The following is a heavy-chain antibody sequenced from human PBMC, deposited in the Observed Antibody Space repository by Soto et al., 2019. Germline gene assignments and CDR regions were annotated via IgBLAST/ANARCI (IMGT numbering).Heavy chain of an antibody. CDR3: ARDLYGGSRSGYIEDYFDY. CDR2: ISSGGNYT. D-gene: IGHD3-3*01. J-gene: IGHJ4*02. Sequence: EVQLVESGGGLVKPGGSLRLSCAASGFTFSSYIMNWVRQAPGKGLEWVSSISSGGNYTYYADSVRGRFTISRDNVKNSLYLQMNSLRDEDTAVYYCARDLYGGSRSGYIEDYFDYWGQGTLVTVSS. V-gene: IGHV3-21*06. CDR1: GFTFSSYI.